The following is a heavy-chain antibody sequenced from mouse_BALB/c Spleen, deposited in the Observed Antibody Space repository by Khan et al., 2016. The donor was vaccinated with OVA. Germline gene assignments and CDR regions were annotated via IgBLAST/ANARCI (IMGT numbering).Heavy chain of an antibody. J-gene: IGHJ3*01. D-gene: IGHD1-1*01. V-gene: IGHV1-12*01. CDR2: IYPGNGDT. Sequence: LQESGAELVKPGASVKMSCKASDYTFTSYNMHWVKQTPGQGLEWIGAIYPGNGDTSYNQKFKGKATLTADKSSSTAYLQLSSLTSEDSAVYYFARGEDYYGSRGACFAYWGQGTLVTVSA. CDR1: DYTFTSYN. CDR3: ARGEDYYGSRGACFAY.